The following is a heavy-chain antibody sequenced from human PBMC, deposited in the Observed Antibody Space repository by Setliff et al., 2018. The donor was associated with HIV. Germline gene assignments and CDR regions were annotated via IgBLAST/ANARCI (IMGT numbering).Heavy chain of an antibody. CDR3: ARAYFGSGIYY. CDR1: GGSISSYY. D-gene: IGHD3-10*01. V-gene: IGHV4-4*09. J-gene: IGHJ4*02. CDR2: IYSSGST. Sequence: SETLSLTCTVSGGSISSYYWSWIRQPPGKGLEWLGHIYSSGSTNYNPPLKSRVTISVDTSKNQFSLKLYSVTAADTAVYYCARAYFGSGIYYWGQGTLVTSPQ.